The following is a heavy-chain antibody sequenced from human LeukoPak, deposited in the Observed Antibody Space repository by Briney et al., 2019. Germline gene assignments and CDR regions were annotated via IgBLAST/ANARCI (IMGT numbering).Heavy chain of an antibody. CDR3: ARDRGPTGCDFDY. D-gene: IGHD1-14*01. J-gene: IGHJ4*02. Sequence: SGTLSLTCAVSGGSISSGNWWSWVRQPPGKGLERIGEIYHSGSTNYNPSLKSRVTISVDKSKNQFSLKLNSVTAADTAVYYCARDRGPTGCDFDYWGQGTLVTVSS. V-gene: IGHV4-4*02. CDR1: GGSISSGNW. CDR2: IYHSGST.